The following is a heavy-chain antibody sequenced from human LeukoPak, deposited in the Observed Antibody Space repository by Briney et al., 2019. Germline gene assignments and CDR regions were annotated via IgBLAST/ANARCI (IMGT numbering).Heavy chain of an antibody. CDR3: ARDEHQYYSESSGRFDY. Sequence: GGSLRLSCAASGFTFSSYSMNWVRQAPGKGLEWVSYESGSSSSIYYADSVKGRFTISRDNAKNSLYLHMNSLRAEDTAVYYCARDEHQYYSESSGRFDYWGQGTLVTVSS. CDR2: ESGSSSSI. D-gene: IGHD3-22*01. CDR1: GFTFSSYS. J-gene: IGHJ4*02. V-gene: IGHV3-48*04.